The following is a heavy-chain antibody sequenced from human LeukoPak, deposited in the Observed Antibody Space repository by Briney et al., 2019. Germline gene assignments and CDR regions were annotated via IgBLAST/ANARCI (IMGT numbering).Heavy chain of an antibody. J-gene: IGHJ4*02. Sequence: GGSLRLSCAASGFTFSDYSMTWVRQAPGKGLEWVSYISSSSSIIYYAGSVKGRFTISRDNAKNSLDLQMNSLRDEDTAVYYCARASYISSWYFDYWGQGTLVTVSS. CDR2: ISSSSSII. V-gene: IGHV3-48*02. CDR1: GFTFSDYS. CDR3: ARASYISSWYFDY. D-gene: IGHD6-13*01.